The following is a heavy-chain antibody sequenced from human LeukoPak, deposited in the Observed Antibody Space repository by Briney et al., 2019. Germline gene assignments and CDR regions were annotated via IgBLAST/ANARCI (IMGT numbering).Heavy chain of an antibody. D-gene: IGHD3-10*01. CDR2: INHSGST. CDR1: GGSFSGYY. V-gene: IGHV4-34*01. J-gene: IGHJ4*02. CDR3: ARVGDSGSSFDY. Sequence: SETLSLTCAVYGGSFSGYYWSWIRQPPGKGLEWIGEINHSGSTNYNPSLKSRVTISVDTSNNLFSLRLTYVTAADTAVYYCARVGDSGSSFDYWGQGIQVTVSS.